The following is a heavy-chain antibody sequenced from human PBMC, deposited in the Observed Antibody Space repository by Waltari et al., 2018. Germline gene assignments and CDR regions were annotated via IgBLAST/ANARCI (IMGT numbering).Heavy chain of an antibody. Sequence: EVQLVQSGAEVKKHGESLKISCKASGYSYSRYWIGWVRQMPGKGLGWMGMIYPDDADTSYSPSFQGQVTITADKSIRTAYLQWSSLKASDTAMYYCAKWGSSGNLGIDAFDIWGQGTMVTVSS. D-gene: IGHD3-22*01. V-gene: IGHV5-51*01. CDR3: AKWGSSGNLGIDAFDI. J-gene: IGHJ3*02. CDR1: GYSYSRYW. CDR2: IYPDDADT.